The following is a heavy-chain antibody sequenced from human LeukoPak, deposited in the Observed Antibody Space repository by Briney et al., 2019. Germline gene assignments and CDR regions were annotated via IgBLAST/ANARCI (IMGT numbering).Heavy chain of an antibody. CDR3: ARDQWAYYYDSSGFDY. CDR2: ISYDGSNK. V-gene: IGHV3-30*03. J-gene: IGHJ4*02. CDR1: GFTFSSYG. D-gene: IGHD3-22*01. Sequence: PGGSLRLSCAASGFTFSSYGMHWVRQAPGKGLEWVAVISYDGSNKYYADSVKGRFTISRDNSKNTLYLQMNSLRAEDTAVYYCARDQWAYYYDSSGFDYWGQGTLVTVSS.